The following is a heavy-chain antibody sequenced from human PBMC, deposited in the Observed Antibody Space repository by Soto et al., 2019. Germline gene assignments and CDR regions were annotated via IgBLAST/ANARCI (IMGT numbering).Heavy chain of an antibody. V-gene: IGHV4-59*01. Sequence: SETLSLTCTVSGASISSSYWSWIRQSPGKGLEWIGYVSYSGSTNYNPSLKSRVTISVDTSKNQFSLTLSSVTAAATAVYYCVRGYYDSSGQSNTLDIWRHGTIATVSS. J-gene: IGHJ3*02. CDR3: VRGYYDSSGQSNTLDI. D-gene: IGHD3-22*01. CDR2: VSYSGST. CDR1: GASISSSY.